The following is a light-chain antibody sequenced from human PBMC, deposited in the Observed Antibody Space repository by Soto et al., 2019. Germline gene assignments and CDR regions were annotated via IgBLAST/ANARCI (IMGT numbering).Light chain of an antibody. CDR2: GNI. Sequence: VLTQPPSLSGAPGQRVTVSCTGSSSNIGAGYDVHWYQQRPGTAPKLLIFGNINRPSGVPDRFSGSKSGTSASLAITGLQAEDEADYYCQSYDSSLSGRGYVFGTGTKVTVL. CDR1: SSNIGAGYD. J-gene: IGLJ1*01. V-gene: IGLV1-40*01. CDR3: QSYDSSLSGRGYV.